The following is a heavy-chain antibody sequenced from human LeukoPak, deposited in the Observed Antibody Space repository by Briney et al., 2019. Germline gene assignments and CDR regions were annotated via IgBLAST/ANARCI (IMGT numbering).Heavy chain of an antibody. CDR2: ISAYNGNT. CDR1: GYTFTSYG. Sequence: ASVKVSCKASGYTFTSYGISWVRQAPGQGLEWMGWISAYNGNTNYAQKLQGRVTMTRDTSISTAYMELSRLKSDDTAAYYCARQPGDYNYWGQGTLVTVSS. J-gene: IGHJ4*02. D-gene: IGHD3-10*01. V-gene: IGHV1-18*01. CDR3: ARQPGDYNY.